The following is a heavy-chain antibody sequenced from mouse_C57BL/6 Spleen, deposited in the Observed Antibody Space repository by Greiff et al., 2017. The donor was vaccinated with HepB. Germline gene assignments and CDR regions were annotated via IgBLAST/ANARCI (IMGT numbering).Heavy chain of an antibody. CDR2: IDPSDSYT. CDR1: GYTFTSYW. CDR3: ARGSSSDPRWYFDV. D-gene: IGHD1-1*01. V-gene: IGHV1-69*01. J-gene: IGHJ1*03. Sequence: VQLQQPGAELVMPGASVKLSCKASGYTFTSYWMHWVKQRPGQGLEWIGEIDPSDSYTNYNQKFKGKSTLTVDKSSSTAYMQLSSLTSEDSAVYYCARGSSSDPRWYFDVWGTGTTVTVSS.